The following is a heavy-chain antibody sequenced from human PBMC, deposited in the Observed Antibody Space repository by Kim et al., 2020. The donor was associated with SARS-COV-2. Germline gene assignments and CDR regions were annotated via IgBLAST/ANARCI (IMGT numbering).Heavy chain of an antibody. CDR2: GNEK. J-gene: IGHJ4*02. Sequence: GNEKSYADSVKGRFTISRDNARNSLYLQMNSLRAEDTAVYYCARGRACDYWGQGTLVIVSS. CDR3: ARGRACDY. V-gene: IGHV3-7*03.